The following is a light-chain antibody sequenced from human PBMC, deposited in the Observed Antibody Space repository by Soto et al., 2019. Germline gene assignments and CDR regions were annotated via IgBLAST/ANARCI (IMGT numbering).Light chain of an antibody. CDR2: SNN. CDR3: ATWDDSLNGVV. V-gene: IGLV1-44*01. J-gene: IGLJ2*01. Sequence: QSVLTQAPSASVTPGQRVTISCSGGRSNIGSNTVNWYQQLPGTAPKLLFYSNNQRPSGVPGRFSVSRSGTSASLAISGLQSEDEADYYCATWDDSLNGVVFGGGTKLTVL. CDR1: RSNIGSNT.